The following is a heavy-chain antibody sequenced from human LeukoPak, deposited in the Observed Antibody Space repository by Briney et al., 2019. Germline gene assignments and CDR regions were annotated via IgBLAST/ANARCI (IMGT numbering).Heavy chain of an antibody. CDR1: GFTFSSYA. D-gene: IGHD3-10*01. CDR2: INHSGST. CDR3: ARGKLLWFGESAFDI. Sequence: GSLRLSCAASGFTFSSYAMSWVRQPPGKGLEWIGEINHSGSTNYNPSLKSRVTISVDTSKNQFSLKLSSVTAADTAVYYCARGKLLWFGESAFDIWGQGTMVTVSS. V-gene: IGHV4-34*01. J-gene: IGHJ3*02.